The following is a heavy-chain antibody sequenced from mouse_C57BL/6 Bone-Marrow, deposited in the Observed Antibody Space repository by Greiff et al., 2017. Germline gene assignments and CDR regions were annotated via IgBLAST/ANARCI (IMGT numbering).Heavy chain of an antibody. V-gene: IGHV1-53*01. CDR1: GYTFTSYW. J-gene: IGHJ2*01. CDR3: ARGWYYYASPDY. D-gene: IGHD1-1*01. CDR2: INPSNGGT. Sequence: VQLQQSGTELVKPGASVKLSCKASGYTFTSYWMHWVKQRPGQGLEWIGNINPSNGGTNYNEKFKSKATLTVDKSSSTAYMQLSSLTSEDSAVDYCARGWYYYASPDYWGQGTTLTVSS.